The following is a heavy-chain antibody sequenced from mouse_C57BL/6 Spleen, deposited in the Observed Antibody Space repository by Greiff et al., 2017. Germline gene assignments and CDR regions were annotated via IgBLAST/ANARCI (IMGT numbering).Heavy chain of an antibody. D-gene: IGHD1-1*01. V-gene: IGHV1-81*01. Sequence: QVQLKESGAELARPGASVKLSCKASGYTFTSYGISWVKQRTGQGLEWIGEIYPRSGNTYYNEKFKGKATLTADKSSSTAYMELRSLTSEDSAVYFCARCDYGSRFAYWGQGTLVTVSA. J-gene: IGHJ3*01. CDR2: IYPRSGNT. CDR3: ARCDYGSRFAY. CDR1: GYTFTSYG.